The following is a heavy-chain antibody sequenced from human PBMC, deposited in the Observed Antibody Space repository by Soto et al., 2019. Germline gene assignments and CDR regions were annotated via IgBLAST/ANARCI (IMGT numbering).Heavy chain of an antibody. V-gene: IGHV1-69*01. CDR3: AEQTLYSYGRLYGMDV. CDR2: IIPIFGTA. CDR1: GGTFSSYA. D-gene: IGHD5-18*01. J-gene: IGHJ6*02. Sequence: QVQLVQSGAEVKKPGSSVKVSCKASGGTFSSYAISWVRQAPGQGLEWMGGIIPIFGTANYAQKFQGRVTITADESTSTAYMELSSLSSEDTAVYYCAEQTLYSYGRLYGMDVWGQGTTVTVSS.